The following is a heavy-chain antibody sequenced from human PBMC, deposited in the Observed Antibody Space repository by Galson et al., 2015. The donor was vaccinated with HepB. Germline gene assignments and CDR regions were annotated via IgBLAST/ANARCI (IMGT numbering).Heavy chain of an antibody. V-gene: IGHV3-11*06. Sequence: SLRLSCAASGFTFSDFYMNWIRQTPGRGLEWVSYISSSSTYTNYAVSVKGRFTISRDNAKNSLYLQMNSLRAEGTAVYYCARRGYYDSSGYYHDWYFDLWGRGTLVTVSS. D-gene: IGHD3-22*01. CDR1: GFTFSDFY. J-gene: IGHJ2*01. CDR3: ARRGYYDSSGYYHDWYFDL. CDR2: ISSSSTYT.